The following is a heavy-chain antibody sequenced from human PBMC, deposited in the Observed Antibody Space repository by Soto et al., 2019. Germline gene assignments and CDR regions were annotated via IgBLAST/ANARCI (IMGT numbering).Heavy chain of an antibody. CDR2: IIPIFGTA. V-gene: IGHV1-69*13. Sequence: SVKVSCKASGGTFSSYAISWVRQAPGQGLEWMGGIIPIFGTANYAQKFQGRVTITADESTSTAYMELSSLRSEDTAVYYCARWGSYDFWSGYYEEAGAFDIWGQGTMVTVSS. CDR1: GGTFSSYA. J-gene: IGHJ3*02. D-gene: IGHD3-3*01. CDR3: ARWGSYDFWSGYYEEAGAFDI.